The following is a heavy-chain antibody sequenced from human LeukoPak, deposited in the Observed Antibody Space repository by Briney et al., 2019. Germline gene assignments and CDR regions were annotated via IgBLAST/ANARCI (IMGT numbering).Heavy chain of an antibody. CDR1: GYTFTGYY. Sequence: ASVKVSCKASGYTFTGYYMHWVRQAPGQGLEWMGRINPNSGGTNYAQKFQGRVTMTRDTSISTAYMELSRLRSDDTAVYYCARDPTYYDILTGLEQYSWFDPWGQGTLVTVSS. V-gene: IGHV1-2*06. CDR3: ARDPTYYDILTGLEQYSWFDP. CDR2: INPNSGGT. D-gene: IGHD3-9*01. J-gene: IGHJ5*02.